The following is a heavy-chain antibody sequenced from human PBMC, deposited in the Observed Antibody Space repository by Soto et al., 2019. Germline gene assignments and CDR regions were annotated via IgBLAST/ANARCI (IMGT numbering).Heavy chain of an antibody. J-gene: IGHJ4*02. Sequence: SETLSLTCTVSGGSISSSDYYWTWIRQHPGKGLEWIGYIYYSGSTYYNPSLKSRVTISVDTSKKQFSLKLSSVTAADTAVYYCARGLSSTWYSDFWGQGTLVTVSS. CDR3: ARGLSSTWYSDF. V-gene: IGHV4-31*03. D-gene: IGHD6-13*01. CDR2: IYYSGST. CDR1: GGSISSSDYY.